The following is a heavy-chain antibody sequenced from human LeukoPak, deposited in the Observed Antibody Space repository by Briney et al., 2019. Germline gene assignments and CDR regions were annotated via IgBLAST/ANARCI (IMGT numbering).Heavy chain of an antibody. CDR3: ARDLGCSTSSCRYNWFDP. CDR1: GFTFSNYA. D-gene: IGHD2-2*01. Sequence: GGSLRLSRAASGFTFSNYAMTWVRQAPGEGLEWFAFISQSGGRSTDYADSVRGRFTISRDNSEDTLYLQMNSLRAEDTAVYHRARDLGCSTSSCRYNWFDPWGQGTLVTVSS. J-gene: IGHJ5*02. V-gene: IGHV3-23*01. CDR2: ISQSGGRST.